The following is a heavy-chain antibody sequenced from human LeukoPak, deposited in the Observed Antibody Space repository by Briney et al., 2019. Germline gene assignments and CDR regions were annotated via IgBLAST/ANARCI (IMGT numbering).Heavy chain of an antibody. CDR2: ISYDGSNK. Sequence: PGGSLRLSCAASGFTVSSNYMSWVRQAPGKGLEWVAVISYDGSNKYYADSVKGRFTISRDNSKNTLYLQMNSLKASDTAMYYCARFIFNYMDVWGKGTTVTVSS. CDR3: ARFIFNYMDV. D-gene: IGHD3-9*01. J-gene: IGHJ6*03. CDR1: GFTVSSNY. V-gene: IGHV3-30*03.